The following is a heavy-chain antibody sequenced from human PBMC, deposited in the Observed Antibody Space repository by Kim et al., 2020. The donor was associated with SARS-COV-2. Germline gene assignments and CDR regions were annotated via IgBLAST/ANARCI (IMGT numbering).Heavy chain of an antibody. D-gene: IGHD3-22*01. CDR3: AKELYYDDSSGYGGLDY. V-gene: IGHV3-33*06. J-gene: IGHJ4*02. Sequence: VKGRFTISRDNSKNTLYLQMNSLRAEDTAVYYCAKELYYDDSSGYGGLDYWGQGTLVTVSS.